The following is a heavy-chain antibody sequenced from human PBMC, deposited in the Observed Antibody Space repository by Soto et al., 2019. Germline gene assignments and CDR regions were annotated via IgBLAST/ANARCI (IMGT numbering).Heavy chain of an antibody. V-gene: IGHV1-69*13. CDR1: GGTFSSYA. J-gene: IGHJ6*02. CDR2: IIPIFGTA. D-gene: IGHD5-18*01. CDR3: ARTYWDSYGRYYYSGMDV. Sequence: SVKVSCKASGGTFSSYAISWVRQAPGQGLEWMGGIIPIFGTANYAQKFQGRVTITADESTSTAYMELSSLRSEDTAVYYCARTYWDSYGRYYYSGMDVWGQGTTVTVYS.